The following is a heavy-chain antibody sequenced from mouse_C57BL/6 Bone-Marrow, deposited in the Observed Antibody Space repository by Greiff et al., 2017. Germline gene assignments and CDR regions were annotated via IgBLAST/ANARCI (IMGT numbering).Heavy chain of an antibody. V-gene: IGHV1-39*01. CDR1: GYSFTDYN. J-gene: IGHJ3*01. Sequence: QLQESGPELVKPGASVKISCKASGYSFTDYNMNWVKQSNGKSLEWIGVINPNYGTTSYNQKFKGKATLTVDQSSSTAYMQLNSLTSEDSAVYYCAREELAVYGKGFAYWGQGTLVTVSA. CDR2: INPNYGTT. D-gene: IGHD2-1*01. CDR3: AREELAVYGKGFAY.